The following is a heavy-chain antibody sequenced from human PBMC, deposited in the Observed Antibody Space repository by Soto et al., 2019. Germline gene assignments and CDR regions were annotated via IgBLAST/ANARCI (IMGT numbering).Heavy chain of an antibody. CDR2: MNPNSGNT. J-gene: IGHJ6*02. D-gene: IGHD1-26*01. V-gene: IGHV1-8*01. CDR1: GYTFTSYD. Sequence: QVQLVQSGAEVKKPGASVKVSCKASGYTFTSYDINWVRQATGQGLEWMGWMNPNSGNTGYAQKFQGRVTMTRNTYISTAYIELSSRRSENQDVYYCVREVGATRVDVCGQGTPLNVSS. CDR3: VREVGATRVDV.